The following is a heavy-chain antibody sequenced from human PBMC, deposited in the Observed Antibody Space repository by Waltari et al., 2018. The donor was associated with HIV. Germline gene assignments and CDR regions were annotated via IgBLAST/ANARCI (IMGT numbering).Heavy chain of an antibody. CDR2: MNPKTGNT. D-gene: IGHD4-17*01. Sequence: QVQLVQSGTEVKEPGASLKVSCKASGSPFSDPDINWVRQAPGQGLEWMGWMNPKTGNTGFAQTLQGRVILTRDASMNTAYMELNNLTSGDTAVYYCARQGAGDYGDYLFDYWGQGTLLTVSS. J-gene: IGHJ4*02. CDR1: GSPFSDPD. V-gene: IGHV1-8*01. CDR3: ARQGAGDYGDYLFDY.